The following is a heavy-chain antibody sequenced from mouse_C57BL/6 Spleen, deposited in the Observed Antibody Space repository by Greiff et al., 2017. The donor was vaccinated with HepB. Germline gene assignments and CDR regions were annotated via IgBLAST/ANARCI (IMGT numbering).Heavy chain of an antibody. CDR1: GYTFTSYW. CDR3: ARGDGYYFDY. D-gene: IGHD2-3*01. CDR2: IDPSDSYT. V-gene: IGHV1-59*01. Sequence: QVHVKQSGAELVRPGTSVKLSCKASGYTFTSYWMHWVKQRPGQGLEWIGVIDPSDSYTNYNQKFKGKATLTVDTSSSTAYMQLSSLTSEDSAVYYCARGDGYYFDYWGQGTTLTVSS. J-gene: IGHJ2*01.